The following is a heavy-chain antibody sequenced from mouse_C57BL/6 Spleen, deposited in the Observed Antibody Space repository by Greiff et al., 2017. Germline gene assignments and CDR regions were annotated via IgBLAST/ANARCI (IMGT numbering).Heavy chain of an antibody. CDR3: DRSARGYDYDGYAMDY. CDR1: GFSLSTFGMG. V-gene: IGHV8-8*01. D-gene: IGHD2-4*01. J-gene: IGHJ4*01. Sequence: QVTLKEPGPGILQPSQTLSLTCSFSGFSLSTFGMGVGWIRQPSGKGLEWLAHIWWDDDKYYHPALKSRPTNSKDTSKNQVFLTVAKVDTADTATYYCDRSARGYDYDGYAMDYWGQGTSVTVSS. CDR2: IWWDDDK.